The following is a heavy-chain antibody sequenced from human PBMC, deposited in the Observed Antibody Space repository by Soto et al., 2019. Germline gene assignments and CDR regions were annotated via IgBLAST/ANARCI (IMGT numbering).Heavy chain of an antibody. Sequence: SSETLSLTCAVSGGSISSGGYYWSWIRQHPGKGLEWIGYIYYSGSTYYNPSLKSRVTISVDTSKNQFSLKLSSVTAADTAVYYCASNHPRYCSGGSCYSWAFDIWGQGTTVTVSS. CDR2: IYYSGST. D-gene: IGHD2-15*01. CDR1: GGSISSGGYY. J-gene: IGHJ3*02. CDR3: ASNHPRYCSGGSCYSWAFDI. V-gene: IGHV4-31*11.